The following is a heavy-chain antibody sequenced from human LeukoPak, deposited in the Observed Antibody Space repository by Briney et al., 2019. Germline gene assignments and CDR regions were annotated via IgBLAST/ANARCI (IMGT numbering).Heavy chain of an antibody. CDR1: GYTFTGYY. CDR2: INPNSGGT. Sequence: GASVKVSCKASGYTFTGYYMHWVRQAPGQGLEWMGWINPNSGGTNYAQKFQGRVTMTRDTSISTAYMELSRLRSDDTAVYYCARSFGTLWFGELSTWYPFDYWGQGTLVTVSS. J-gene: IGHJ4*02. CDR3: ARSFGTLWFGELSTWYPFDY. D-gene: IGHD3-10*01. V-gene: IGHV1-2*02.